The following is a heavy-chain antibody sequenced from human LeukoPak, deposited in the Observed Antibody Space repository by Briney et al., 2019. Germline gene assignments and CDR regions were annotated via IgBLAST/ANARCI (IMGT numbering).Heavy chain of an antibody. J-gene: IGHJ4*02. CDR3: AREGDGYSTCLDY. CDR2: ISGSGGST. D-gene: IGHD3-3*01. V-gene: IGHV3-23*01. CDR1: GFTFSSYA. Sequence: GGSLRLSCAASGFTFSSYAMSWVRQAPGKGLEWVSAISGSGGSTYYADSVKGRFTISRDNAKNSLYLQMNSLRAEDTAVYYCAREGDGYSTCLDYWGQGTLVTVSS.